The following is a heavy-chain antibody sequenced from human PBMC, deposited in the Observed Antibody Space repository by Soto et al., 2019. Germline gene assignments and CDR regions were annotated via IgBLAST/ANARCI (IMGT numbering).Heavy chain of an antibody. Sequence: AETLSLTCAVYGGSFIGYYCIFIRQPPGKWLEWIVEINHSGSTNYNPSLKSRVTISVDTSKNQFSLKLSSVTAADTAVYYCARRRSSRENDYWGQGTLVTVSS. V-gene: IGHV4-34*01. J-gene: IGHJ4*02. CDR3: ARRRSSRENDY. D-gene: IGHD6-13*01. CDR2: INHSGST. CDR1: GGSFIGYY.